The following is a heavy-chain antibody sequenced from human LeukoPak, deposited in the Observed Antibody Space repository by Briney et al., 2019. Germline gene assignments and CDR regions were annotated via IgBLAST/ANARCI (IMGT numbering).Heavy chain of an antibody. CDR1: GGSISSYY. Sequence: SETLSLTCTVSGGSISSYYWSWIRQPPGKGLEWIGYIYYSGSTNYNPSLKSRVTISVDTSKNQFSLKLSSVTAADTAVYYCAREGVPAAEFDYWGQGTLVTVSS. CDR3: AREGVPAAEFDY. D-gene: IGHD2-2*01. CDR2: IYYSGST. J-gene: IGHJ4*02. V-gene: IGHV4-59*01.